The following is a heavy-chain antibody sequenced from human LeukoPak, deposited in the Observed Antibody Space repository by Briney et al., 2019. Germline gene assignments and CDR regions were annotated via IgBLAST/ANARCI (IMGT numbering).Heavy chain of an antibody. Sequence: GGSLRLSCAASGFTFSSYAISWVRQAPGQGLEWMGRIIPILGIANYAQKFQGRVTITADKSTSTAYMELSSLRSEDTAVYYCARASEYDFWSGISGYYFDYWGQGTLVTVSS. J-gene: IGHJ4*02. CDR2: IIPILGIA. V-gene: IGHV1-69*04. D-gene: IGHD3-3*01. CDR1: GFTFSSYA. CDR3: ARASEYDFWSGISGYYFDY.